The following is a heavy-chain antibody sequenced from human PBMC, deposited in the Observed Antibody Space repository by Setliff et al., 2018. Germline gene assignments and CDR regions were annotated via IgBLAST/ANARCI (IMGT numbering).Heavy chain of an antibody. V-gene: IGHV4-38-2*02. CDR3: ARYNAREYYFDY. Sequence: PSETLSLTCTVSGYSISSGYYWGWIQQPPGKGLEWIGSIYHSGSTYYNPSLKSRVTISVDTSKNQFSLKLSSVTAADTAVYYCARYNAREYYFDYWGQGTLVTVSS. J-gene: IGHJ4*02. CDR1: GYSISSGYY. D-gene: IGHD1-20*01. CDR2: IYHSGST.